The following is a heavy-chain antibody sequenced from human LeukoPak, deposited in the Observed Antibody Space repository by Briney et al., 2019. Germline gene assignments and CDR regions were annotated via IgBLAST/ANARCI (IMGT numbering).Heavy chain of an antibody. J-gene: IGHJ5*02. CDR1: GFTFSSYS. Sequence: GSLSRACAASGFTFSSYSMNWVRQAPGKGLEWVSYISSTSSTIYYAESMKGRFTISRDNAKNSLYLQMNSLRAEDTAVYYCARDTVTTSWISWFDHCGGESLVAASS. CDR3: ARDTVTTSWISWFDH. V-gene: IGHV3-48*01. CDR2: ISSTSSTI. D-gene: IGHD4-17*01.